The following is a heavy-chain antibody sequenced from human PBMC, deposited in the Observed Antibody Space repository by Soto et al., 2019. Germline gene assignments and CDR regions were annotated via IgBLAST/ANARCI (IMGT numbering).Heavy chain of an antibody. CDR3: VRDPVALRNRVRAGYFNL. CDR1: GFIFNMSG. CDR2: IWHDGSGT. Sequence: SLMLSGAASGFIFNMSGMHLVRQAPGKGLEWVGVIWHDGSGTYYADALKGRFTISRDNSKNTLFLQMDSLTVEDTAVYYCVRDPVALRNRVRAGYFNLSGRGTQVTVSS. D-gene: IGHD2-2*01. J-gene: IGHJ2*01. V-gene: IGHV3-33*08.